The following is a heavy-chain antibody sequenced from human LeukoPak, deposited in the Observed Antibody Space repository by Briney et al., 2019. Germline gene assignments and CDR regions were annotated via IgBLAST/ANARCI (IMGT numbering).Heavy chain of an antibody. J-gene: IGHJ4*02. D-gene: IGHD3-22*01. Sequence: PGGSLRLSCVVSGLTVSNVWMNWVRQAPGKGLEWVGRIKSKNDGGTTEFAAPVRGRFTISRDDSQNTLYLQMNSLTSDDTAVYYCTQGSGFYYDYWGQGTLVTVSS. CDR2: IKSKNDGGTT. CDR3: TQGSGFYYDY. V-gene: IGHV3-15*07. CDR1: GLTVSNVW.